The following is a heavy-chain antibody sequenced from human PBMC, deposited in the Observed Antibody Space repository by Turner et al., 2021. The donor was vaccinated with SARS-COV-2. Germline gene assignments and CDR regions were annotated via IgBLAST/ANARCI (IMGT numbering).Heavy chain of an antibody. V-gene: IGHV4-39*01. D-gene: IGHD5-18*01. CDR3: AGERIQLRSAGYGMDV. CDR1: GGSISSISYY. Sequence: QLQLQESGPGLVKPSETLSLTCTVSGGSISSISYYWGWIRQPPGKGLEWIGSIYYSGSTYYNPSLKSRVTISVDTSKSQFSLKLRSVTAADTAVYYCAGERIQLRSAGYGMDVWGQGTTVTVSS. CDR2: IYYSGST. J-gene: IGHJ6*02.